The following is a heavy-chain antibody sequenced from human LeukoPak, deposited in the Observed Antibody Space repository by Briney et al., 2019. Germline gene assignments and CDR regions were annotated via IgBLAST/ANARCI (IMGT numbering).Heavy chain of an antibody. V-gene: IGHV3-15*07. Sequence: GGSLRLSCAASGFTFSNAWMNWDRQAPGKGLEWVGRIKSKTDGGTTDYAAPVKGRFTISRDDSKNTLYLQMNSLKTEDTAVYYCSTTYYYDSSEGYWGQGTLVTVSS. J-gene: IGHJ4*02. D-gene: IGHD3-22*01. CDR2: IKSKTDGGTT. CDR3: STTYYYDSSEGY. CDR1: GFTFSNAW.